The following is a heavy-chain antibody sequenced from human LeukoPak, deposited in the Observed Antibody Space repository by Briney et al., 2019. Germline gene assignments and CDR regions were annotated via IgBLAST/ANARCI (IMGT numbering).Heavy chain of an antibody. J-gene: IGHJ4*02. V-gene: IGHV2-5*02. Sequence: SGPTLVNPTQTLTLTCTFSGFSLSTRGVGVGWIRQPPGKALEWLALIYWDDDKRYSPSLKSRLTITKDTSKNQVVLIMANMDPVDTATYYCAHRKSNNWSFDYWGQGTLVTVSS. CDR3: AHRKSNNWSFDY. CDR2: IYWDDDK. D-gene: IGHD1-1*01. CDR1: GFSLSTRGVG.